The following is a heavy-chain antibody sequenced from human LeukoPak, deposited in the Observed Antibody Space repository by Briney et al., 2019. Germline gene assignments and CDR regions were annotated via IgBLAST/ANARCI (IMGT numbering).Heavy chain of an antibody. J-gene: IGHJ4*02. CDR2: ISGSGGST. V-gene: IGHV3-23*01. D-gene: IGHD3-22*01. CDR1: GFTFSSYA. Sequence: PGGSLRFSCAASGFTFSSYAMSWVRQAPGKGLEWVSAISGSGGSTYYADSVKGRFTVSRDNSKNTLYLQMNSLRAEDTAVYYCARDQNTMIVVVTYFDYWGQGTLVTVSS. CDR3: ARDQNTMIVVVTYFDY.